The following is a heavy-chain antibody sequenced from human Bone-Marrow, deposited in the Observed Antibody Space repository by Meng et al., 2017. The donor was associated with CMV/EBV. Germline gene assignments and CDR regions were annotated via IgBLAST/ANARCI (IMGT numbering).Heavy chain of an antibody. CDR1: GYTFTGYY. D-gene: IGHD1-26*01. CDR3: ARDRKVGATFDY. J-gene: IGHJ4*02. Sequence: ASVKVSCKASGYTFTGYYMHWVRQAPGQGLEWMGWINPNSGGTNYAQKFQGRVTMTRDSSISTAYMELSRLRSYDTAVYYCARDRKVGATFDYWGQGTLVTVSS. CDR2: INPNSGGT. V-gene: IGHV1-2*02.